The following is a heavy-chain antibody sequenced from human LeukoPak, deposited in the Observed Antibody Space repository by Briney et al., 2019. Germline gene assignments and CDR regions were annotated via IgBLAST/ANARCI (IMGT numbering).Heavy chain of an antibody. CDR3: ARGGGDYAADAFDI. V-gene: IGHV3-9*01. CDR1: GFIFDDYA. D-gene: IGHD4-17*01. Sequence: GGSLRLSCAASGFIFDDYAMHWVRQAPGKGLERVSGISWDSDSIDYADSVKGRFTISRDNSKNTLYLQMNSLRAEDTAVYYCARGGGDYAADAFDIWGQGTMVTVSS. CDR2: ISWDSDSI. J-gene: IGHJ3*02.